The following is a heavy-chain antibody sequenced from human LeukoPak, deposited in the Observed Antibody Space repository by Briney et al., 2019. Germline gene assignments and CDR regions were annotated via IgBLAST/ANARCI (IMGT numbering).Heavy chain of an antibody. CDR3: AQVVKYDSSPVFLTYSYYYIDV. Sequence: SGTLSLTCTVSGGSINSHHWAWIRQPPGKGLEWIGYISYSGRTNYNPSLKSRVTMSVDTSRSHLSLTLSSVTAADTAVYSCAQVVKYDSSPVFLTYSYYYIDVGGKGPTVTVSS. CDR2: ISYSGRT. D-gene: IGHD3-22*01. CDR1: GGSINSHH. V-gene: IGHV4-59*11. J-gene: IGHJ6*03.